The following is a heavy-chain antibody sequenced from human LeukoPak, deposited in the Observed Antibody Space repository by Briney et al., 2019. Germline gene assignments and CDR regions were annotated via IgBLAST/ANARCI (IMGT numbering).Heavy chain of an antibody. CDR1: GYTFTGYH. Sequence: ASVKVSCKASGYTFTGYHMHWVRQAPGQGLEWMGWINPNSGGTNYAQKFQGGVTMTRDTSISTAYMELSRLRSDDTAVYYCARDFRAAMVSDWFDPWGQGTLVTVSS. J-gene: IGHJ5*02. V-gene: IGHV1-2*02. CDR3: ARDFRAAMVSDWFDP. D-gene: IGHD5-18*01. CDR2: INPNSGGT.